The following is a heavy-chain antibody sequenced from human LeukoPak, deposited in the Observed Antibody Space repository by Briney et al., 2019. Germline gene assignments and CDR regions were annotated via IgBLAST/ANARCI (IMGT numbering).Heavy chain of an antibody. V-gene: IGHV3-30*02. CDR1: GFTFSSYG. D-gene: IGHD6-19*01. CDR3: AKGSSGWYPHFDY. Sequence: PGGSPRLSCAASGFTFSSYGMHWVRQAPGKGLEWVAFIRYDGSNKYYADSVKGRFTISRDNSKNTLYLQMNSLRAEDTAVYYCAKGSSGWYPHFDYWGQGTLVTVSS. J-gene: IGHJ4*02. CDR2: IRYDGSNK.